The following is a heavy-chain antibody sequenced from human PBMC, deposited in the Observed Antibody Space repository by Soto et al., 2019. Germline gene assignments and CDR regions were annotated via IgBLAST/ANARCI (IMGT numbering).Heavy chain of an antibody. Sequence: ASVKVSCKASGYTFTNYAIHWVRQAPGQSLEWMGWINAGNGNTKYSQKFQGRVTITRDTSATTAYMDLGSLRSEDTAVYYCAAIAGWGNWVDLWGQGTPVTVSS. J-gene: IGHJ5*02. V-gene: IGHV1-3*01. CDR3: AAIAGWGNWVDL. CDR2: INAGNGNT. D-gene: IGHD3-16*01. CDR1: GYTFTNYA.